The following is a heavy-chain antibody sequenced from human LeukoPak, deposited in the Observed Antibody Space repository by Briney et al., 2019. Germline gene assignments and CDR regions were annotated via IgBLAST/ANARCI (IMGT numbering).Heavy chain of an antibody. Sequence: PSETLSLTCTVSGDSVTSSFWSWIRQPPGKGLEWIGYISSSGSTNYNPSLKSRVTISADTSKNQISLKLSSVTAADTAVYYCAREREPYGAGTYFDHWGQGTLVTVSS. J-gene: IGHJ4*02. V-gene: IGHV4-59*02. D-gene: IGHD3-10*01. CDR1: GDSVTSSF. CDR3: AREREPYGAGTYFDH. CDR2: ISSSGST.